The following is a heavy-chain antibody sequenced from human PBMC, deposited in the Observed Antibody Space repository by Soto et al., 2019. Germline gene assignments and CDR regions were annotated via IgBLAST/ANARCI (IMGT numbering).Heavy chain of an antibody. Sequence: LAVTCSLCGGSLTSCTHCWSWIRQPPGKGLEWIVHIYYSGSTNYKPSLKSRVTISVDASKNKFSLKLSSVTAADTAIHYCARGPVATPFVDYWGQGTLVT. V-gene: IGHV4-61*01. CDR2: IYYSGST. J-gene: IGHJ4*02. CDR1: GGSLTSCTHC. CDR3: ARGPVATPFVDY. D-gene: IGHD2-21*02.